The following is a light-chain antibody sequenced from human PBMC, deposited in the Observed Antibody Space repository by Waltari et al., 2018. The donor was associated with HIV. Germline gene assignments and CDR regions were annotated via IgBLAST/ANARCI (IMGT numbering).Light chain of an antibody. CDR3: SSYTSSSTLAYV. CDR1: SSDVGGYNY. Sequence: QSALTQPASVSGSPGQSITISCTGTSSDVGGYNYVSWYQQHPGKAPKRMIYEVSNRPSGVSNPFSGSKSRNTASLTISGLQAEDEADYYCSSYTSSSTLAYVFGTGTKVTVL. J-gene: IGLJ1*01. CDR2: EVS. V-gene: IGLV2-14*01.